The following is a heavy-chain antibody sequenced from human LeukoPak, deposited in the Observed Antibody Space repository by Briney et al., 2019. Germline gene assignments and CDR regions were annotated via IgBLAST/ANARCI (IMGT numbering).Heavy chain of an antibody. J-gene: IGHJ6*02. CDR3: ARQQWSTYYYGMDV. CDR2: IFRMGSS. Sequence: PSETLSLTCSVSGFSITTGYYWAWIRQPPGKGLEWIGTIFRMGSSYFNPSLKSRVTISVDTSKNQFSLKLSSVTAADTAVYYCARQQWSTYYYGMDVWGQGTTVTVSS. CDR1: GFSITTGYY. V-gene: IGHV4-38-2*02. D-gene: IGHD2-15*01.